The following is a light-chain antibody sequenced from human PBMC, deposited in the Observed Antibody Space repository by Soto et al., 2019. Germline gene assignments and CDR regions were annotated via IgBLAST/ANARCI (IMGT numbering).Light chain of an antibody. Sequence: QSALAQPASVSGSPGQSITISCTGTSSDFGSFNLVSWYQQHPGKAPQLIIYEVNKRPSGVSNRFSGSKSDNTASLTISGLQAEDEADYYCCLYPGSRWVFGGGTKLTVL. CDR3: CLYPGSRWV. J-gene: IGLJ3*02. CDR1: SSDFGSFNL. V-gene: IGLV2-23*02. CDR2: EVN.